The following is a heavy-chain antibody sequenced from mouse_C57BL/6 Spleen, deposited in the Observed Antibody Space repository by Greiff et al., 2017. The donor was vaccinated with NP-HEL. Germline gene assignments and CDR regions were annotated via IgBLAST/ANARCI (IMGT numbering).Heavy chain of an antibody. Sequence: QVQLQQSGTELVKPGASVKLSCKASGYTFTSYWMHWVKQRPGQGLEWIGNINPSNGGTNYNEKFKSKATLTVDKSSSTAYMQLSSLTSEDSAVYYCARAREDSNYPAWFAYWGQGTLVTVSA. D-gene: IGHD2-5*01. J-gene: IGHJ3*01. CDR1: GYTFTSYW. V-gene: IGHV1-53*01. CDR2: INPSNGGT. CDR3: ARAREDSNYPAWFAY.